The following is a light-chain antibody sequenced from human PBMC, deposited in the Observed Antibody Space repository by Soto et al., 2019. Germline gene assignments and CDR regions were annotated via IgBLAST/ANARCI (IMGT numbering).Light chain of an antibody. CDR1: QSVSSN. V-gene: IGKV3-15*01. J-gene: IGKJ1*01. CDR3: QQYNNWPPWT. Sequence: EIVMTQSPATLSLSPGERATLSCRASQSVSSNLAWYQQTPGQAPMLLIYGASTRATGIPARFSGSGSGTEFTLTISRLQSEDCAVYYCQQYNNWPPWTFGQGTKVEIK. CDR2: GAS.